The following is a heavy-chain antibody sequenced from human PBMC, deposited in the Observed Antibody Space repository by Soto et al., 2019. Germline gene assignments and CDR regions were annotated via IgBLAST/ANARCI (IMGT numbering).Heavy chain of an antibody. D-gene: IGHD1-26*01. V-gene: IGHV3-23*01. Sequence: XESLRLSCAASGFTVSKTWMSWVRQAPGKGLEWVSAISGSGGSTYYADSVKGRFTISRDNSKNTLYLQMNSLRAEDTAVYYCAKNVGATTPPYYWGQGTLVTVS. J-gene: IGHJ4*02. CDR2: ISGSGGST. CDR3: AKNVGATTPPYY. CDR1: GFTVSKTW.